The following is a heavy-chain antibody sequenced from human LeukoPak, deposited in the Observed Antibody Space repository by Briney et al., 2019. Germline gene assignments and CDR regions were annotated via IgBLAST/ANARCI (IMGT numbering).Heavy chain of an antibody. V-gene: IGHV3-7*01. CDR3: ARDCSSTSCYRGYYFDY. CDR1: GFTFSSYW. CDR2: IKQDGSEK. Sequence: GGSLRLSCAASGFTFSSYWMSWVRQAPWKGLEWVANIKQDGSEKYYVDSVKGRFTISRDNAKNSLYLQMNSLRAEDTAVYYCARDCSSTSCYRGYYFDYWGQGTLVTVSS. D-gene: IGHD2-2*02. J-gene: IGHJ4*02.